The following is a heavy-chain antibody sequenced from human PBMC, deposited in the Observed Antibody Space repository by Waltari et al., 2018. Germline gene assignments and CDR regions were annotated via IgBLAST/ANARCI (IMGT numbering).Heavy chain of an antibody. Sequence: QVQLQESGPGLVKASETLSLTCSVSGGSLSGVYWSWVRKPAGKGLEWIGRIFSSGRPNYNATLKSRVTMSLDTSKNGFSLILSSVTAADTGVYYCARHRRLGNKYYYDLDVWGQGPRSPSP. CDR1: GGSLSGVY. V-gene: IGHV4-4*07. J-gene: IGHJ6*02. D-gene: IGHD3-22*01. CDR2: IFSSGRP. CDR3: ARHRRLGNKYYYDLDV.